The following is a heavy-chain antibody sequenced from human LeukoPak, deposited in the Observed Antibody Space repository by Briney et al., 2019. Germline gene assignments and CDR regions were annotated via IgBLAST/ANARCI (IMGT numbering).Heavy chain of an antibody. J-gene: IGHJ4*02. CDR1: GRPISSRYYY. CDR2: IYYSGST. D-gene: IGHD3-10*01. Sequence: PWETLALTCTVSGRPISSRYYYWGWIPQTPGKGLEWIGSIYYSGSTYDNVSLKSRVTISVDTPKNQFSLKLSSVTAADTAVYYCARHLKSYYYGSGSYPFYWGQGTLVTVSS. CDR3: ARHLKSYYYGSGSYPFY. V-gene: IGHV4-39*01.